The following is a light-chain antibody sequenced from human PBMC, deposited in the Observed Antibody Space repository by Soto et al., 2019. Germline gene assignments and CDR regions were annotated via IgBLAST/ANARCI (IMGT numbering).Light chain of an antibody. CDR2: DGS. V-gene: IGKV3-15*01. J-gene: IGKJ5*01. CDR3: QQYDDWPIT. Sequence: EIVLTHSPGTLSLSPGERATLSFRASQTVSTNYLAWYQQKPGQAPRLLIYDGSTRALGIPARFSGSESGTEFTLTISSLQSEDFAVYFCQQYDDWPITFGQGTRLEIK. CDR1: QTVSTN.